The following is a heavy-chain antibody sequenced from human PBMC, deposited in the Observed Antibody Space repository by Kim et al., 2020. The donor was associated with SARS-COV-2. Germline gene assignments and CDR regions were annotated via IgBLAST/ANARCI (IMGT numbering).Heavy chain of an antibody. D-gene: IGHD3-22*01. CDR3: ARVRYYELEGDAFDI. Sequence: GGSLRLSCAASGFTFSSYGMHWVRQAPGKGLEWVAVISYDGSNKYYADSVKGRFTISRDNSKNTLYLQMNSLRAEDTAVYYCARVRYYELEGDAFDIWGQGTMVTVSS. CDR2: ISYDGSNK. CDR1: GFTFSSYG. J-gene: IGHJ3*02. V-gene: IGHV3-33*05.